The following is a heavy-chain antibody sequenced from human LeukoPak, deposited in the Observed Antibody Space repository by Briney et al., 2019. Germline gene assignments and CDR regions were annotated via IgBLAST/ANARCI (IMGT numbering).Heavy chain of an antibody. CDR2: INPNNGGT. J-gene: IGHJ4*02. CDR1: GYTFTGYY. CDR3: ARELRGGTFDY. Sequence: ASVKVSCKASGYTFTGYYIHWVRQAPGQGLEWMGCINPNNGGTHYAQKFQGRVTVTRDTSISTAYMELSSLRSDDTAVYFCARELRGGTFDYWGQGSLVTVSS. V-gene: IGHV1-2*02. D-gene: IGHD2-15*01.